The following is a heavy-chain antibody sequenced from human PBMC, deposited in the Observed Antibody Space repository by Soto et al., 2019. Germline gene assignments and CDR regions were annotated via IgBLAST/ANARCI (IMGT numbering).Heavy chain of an antibody. CDR3: ARVLGVGRDWFDP. J-gene: IGHJ5*02. Sequence: QVQLQESGPGLVKTSETLSLTCSVSGGSISGYYWSWIRQPPGKGLEWIGYIYYSGSTNYNPSLKSRVTISVDTSKNQFSRKLSSVTAADTAVYYCARVLGVGRDWFDPWGQGTLVTVSS. CDR2: IYYSGST. D-gene: IGHD3-16*01. V-gene: IGHV4-59*01. CDR1: GGSISGYY.